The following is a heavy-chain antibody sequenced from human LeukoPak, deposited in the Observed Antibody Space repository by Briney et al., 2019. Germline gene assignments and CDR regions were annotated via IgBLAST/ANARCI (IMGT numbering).Heavy chain of an antibody. CDR2: IYYSGST. D-gene: IGHD2-2*01. J-gene: IGHJ4*02. Sequence: KPSETLSLTCIVSAGSISSYSWSCIRQPPGKGLEWIGYIYYSGSTNYNPSLKSRVTISVDTSMNQFSLKLSSVAAADTAVYYCAREVVPAAGGFDYWGQGTLVTVSS. V-gene: IGHV4-59*01. CDR1: AGSISSYS. CDR3: AREVVPAAGGFDY.